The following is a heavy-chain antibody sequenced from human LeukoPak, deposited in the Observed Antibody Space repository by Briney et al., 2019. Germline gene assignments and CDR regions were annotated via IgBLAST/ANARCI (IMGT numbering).Heavy chain of an antibody. D-gene: IGHD4/OR15-4a*01. Sequence: PGGSLRLSCAASGFTVSSYGMHWVRQAPGKGLEWVALISYDGSNKYYADSVKGRFTISRDNHKNTLYLQMNSLRAEDTAVYFCAKKSPDYNWFDPWGQGTLVTVSS. CDR3: AKKSPDYNWFDP. CDR2: ISYDGSNK. V-gene: IGHV3-30*18. CDR1: GFTVSSYG. J-gene: IGHJ5*02.